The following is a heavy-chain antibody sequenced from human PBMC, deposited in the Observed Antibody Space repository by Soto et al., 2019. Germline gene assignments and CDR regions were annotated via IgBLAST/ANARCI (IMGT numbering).Heavy chain of an antibody. CDR1: GGSFSGYY. CDR3: ARAGIAAAGTTDDY. Sequence: SETLSLTCAVYGGSFSGYYWSWIRQPPGKGLEWIGEINHSGSTNYNPSLKSRVTISVDTSKNQFSLKLSSVTAADTAVYYCARAGIAAAGTTDDYWGQGTLVPVSS. CDR2: INHSGST. J-gene: IGHJ4*02. D-gene: IGHD6-13*01. V-gene: IGHV4-34*01.